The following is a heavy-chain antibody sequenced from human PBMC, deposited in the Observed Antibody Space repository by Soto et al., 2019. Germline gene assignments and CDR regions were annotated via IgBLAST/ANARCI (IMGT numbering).Heavy chain of an antibody. J-gene: IGHJ6*02. CDR2: IYYSGST. CDR1: GGSISSSSYY. D-gene: IGHD3-3*01. V-gene: IGHV4-39*01. CDR3: ASLKPRARTYYDFWSGTDYYYGMDV. Sequence: SETLSLTCTVSGGSISSSSYYWGWIRQPPGKGLEWIGSIYYSGSTYYNPSLKSRVTISVDTSKNQFSLKLSSVTAADTAVYYCASLKPRARTYYDFWSGTDYYYGMDVWGQGTTVTVSS.